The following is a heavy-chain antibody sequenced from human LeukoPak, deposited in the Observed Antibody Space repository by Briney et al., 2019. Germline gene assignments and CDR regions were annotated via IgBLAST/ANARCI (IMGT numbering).Heavy chain of an antibody. D-gene: IGHD6-19*01. CDR2: ISWNSGSI. CDR1: GFTFSTYA. Sequence: GRSLRLSCEASGFTFSTYAMHWVRQPPGKGLEWVSGISWNSGSIDYADSVKGRFTISRDNAKNSLYLQMNSLRVEDTAFYYCAKDNRRHYTSGPNPDSLHWGQGALVTVSS. V-gene: IGHV3-9*01. CDR3: AKDNRRHYTSGPNPDSLH. J-gene: IGHJ4*02.